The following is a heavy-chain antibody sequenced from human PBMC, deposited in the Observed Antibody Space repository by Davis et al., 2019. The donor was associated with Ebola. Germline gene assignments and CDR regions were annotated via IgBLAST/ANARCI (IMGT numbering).Heavy chain of an antibody. CDR1: GYSFTSYW. D-gene: IGHD3-3*01. Sequence: KVSCKGSGYSFTSYWIGWVRQMPGKGLEWMGIIYPGDSDTRYSPSFQGQVTISADKSISTAYLQWSSLKASDTAMYYCARQGAGYDFWSGYYSDFDYWGQGTLVTVSS. V-gene: IGHV5-51*01. J-gene: IGHJ4*02. CDR3: ARQGAGYDFWSGYYSDFDY. CDR2: IYPGDSDT.